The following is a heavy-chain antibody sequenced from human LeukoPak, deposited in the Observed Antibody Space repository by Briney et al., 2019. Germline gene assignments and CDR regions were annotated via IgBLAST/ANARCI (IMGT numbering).Heavy chain of an antibody. J-gene: IGHJ5*02. CDR1: GGFFSGYY. V-gene: IGHV4-34*01. CDR3: ARGRSSSWYKAVWFDP. D-gene: IGHD6-13*01. CDR2: INHSGST. Sequence: PSETLSLTCAVYGGFFSGYYWSWIRQPPGKGLEWIGEINHSGSTNYNPSLKSRVTISVDTSKNQFSLKLSSVTAADTAVYYCARGRSSSWYKAVWFDPWGQGTLVTVSS.